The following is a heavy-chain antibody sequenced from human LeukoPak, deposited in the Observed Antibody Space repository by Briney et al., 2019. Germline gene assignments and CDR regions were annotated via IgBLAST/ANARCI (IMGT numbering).Heavy chain of an antibody. V-gene: IGHV4-34*01. CDR1: GGSFSGYY. CDR2: INHSGST. Sequence: SETPSLTCAVYGGSFSGYYWSWIRQPPGKGLEWIGEINHSGSTNYNPSLKSRVTISIDTSKNQFSLNLSSVAAADTAVYYCARRAINSRLSMVRGVIVAANNHHFDYWGQGTLVTVSS. D-gene: IGHD3-10*01. CDR3: ARRAINSRLSMVRGVIVAANNHHFDY. J-gene: IGHJ4*02.